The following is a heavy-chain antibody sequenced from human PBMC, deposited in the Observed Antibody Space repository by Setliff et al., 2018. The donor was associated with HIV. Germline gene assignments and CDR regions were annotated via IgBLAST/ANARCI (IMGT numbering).Heavy chain of an antibody. J-gene: IGHJ4*02. V-gene: IGHV4-34*01. CDR3: ARIAATGGHFDN. CDR2: IYHSGST. Sequence: SETLSLTCAVYGGSFSGYYWSWIRQPPGKGLEWIGEIYHSGSTIYNPSLRSRVTISADTSNNQFSLRVNSVTPADTAVYFCARIAATGGHFDNWGQGTLVTVSS. D-gene: IGHD2-15*01. CDR1: GGSFSGYY.